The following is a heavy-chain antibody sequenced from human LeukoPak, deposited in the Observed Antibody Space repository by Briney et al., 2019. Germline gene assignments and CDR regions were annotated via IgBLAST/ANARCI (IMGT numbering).Heavy chain of an antibody. CDR1: GFTFSSYA. CDR2: ISGSGGST. CDR3: AKDFSGGFYDILAGYYNDHFDY. J-gene: IGHJ4*02. D-gene: IGHD3-9*01. V-gene: IGHV3-23*01. Sequence: GGSLRLSCAASGFTFSSYAMSWVRQAPGKGLEWVSAISGSGGSTYYADSVKGRFTISRDNSKNTLYLQMNSLRAEDTAVYYCAKDFSGGFYDILAGYYNDHFDYWGQGTLVTVSS.